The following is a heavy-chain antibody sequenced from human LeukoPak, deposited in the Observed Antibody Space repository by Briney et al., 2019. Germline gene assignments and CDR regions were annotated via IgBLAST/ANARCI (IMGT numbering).Heavy chain of an antibody. J-gene: IGHJ4*02. CDR2: IYHSGST. Sequence: PSQTLSLTRAVSGGSISSGGYSWSWIRQPPGKGLEWIGYIYHSGSTYYNPSLKSRVTISVDRSKNQFSLKLSSVTAADTAVYYCASITIAAAGGSDYWGQGTLVTVSS. D-gene: IGHD6-13*01. CDR3: ASITIAAAGGSDY. V-gene: IGHV4-30-2*01. CDR1: GGSISSGGYS.